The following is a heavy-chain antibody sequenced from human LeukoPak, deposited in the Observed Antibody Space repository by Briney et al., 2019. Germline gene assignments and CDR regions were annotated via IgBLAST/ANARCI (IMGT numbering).Heavy chain of an antibody. D-gene: IGHD2-2*01. V-gene: IGHV4-30-4*08. CDR2: IYYSGST. CDR1: GGSISSGDYY. Sequence: SQTLSLTCTVSGGSISSGDYYWSWIRQPPGKGLEWIEYIYYSGSTYYNPSLKSRVTISVDTSKNQFSLKLSSVTAADTAVYYCARGASKVVPAALWGQGTLVTVSS. J-gene: IGHJ4*02. CDR3: ARGASKVVPAAL.